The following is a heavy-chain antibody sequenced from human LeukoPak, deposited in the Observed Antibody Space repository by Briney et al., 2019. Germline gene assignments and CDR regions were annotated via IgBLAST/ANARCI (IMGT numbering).Heavy chain of an antibody. V-gene: IGHV7-4-1*02. J-gene: IGHJ4*02. CDR3: ARSHCSSTSCYPYSFDY. D-gene: IGHD2-2*01. CDR1: GSTFTSYA. CDR2: INTNTGNP. Sequence: ASVKVSCKASGSTFTSYAMNWVRQAPGQGLEWMGWINTNTGNPTYAQGFTGRFVFSLDTSVSTAYLQISSLKAEDTAVYYCARSHCSSTSCYPYSFDYWGQGTLVTVSS.